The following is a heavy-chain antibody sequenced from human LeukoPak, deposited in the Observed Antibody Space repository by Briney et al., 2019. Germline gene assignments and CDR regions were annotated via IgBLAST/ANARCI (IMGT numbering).Heavy chain of an antibody. CDR1: GGSISSYF. J-gene: IGHJ4*02. Sequence: SETLSLTCTVSGGSISSYFWSWIRQPPGKALEWIGYIYYDGSTNYNPSPKSRVTVSVDTSKNQFSLKLSSVTAADTAVYYCARHRGGRFSGSYCDYWGQGTLVTASS. D-gene: IGHD1-26*01. V-gene: IGHV4-59*08. CDR2: IYYDGST. CDR3: ARHRGGRFSGSYCDY.